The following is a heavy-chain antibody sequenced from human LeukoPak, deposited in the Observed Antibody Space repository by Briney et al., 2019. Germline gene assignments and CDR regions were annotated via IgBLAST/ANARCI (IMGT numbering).Heavy chain of an antibody. CDR2: IYHSGTL. Sequence: PSETLSLTCTVSGYSVRRAYYWGWIRQPPGKGLEWIGSIYHSGTLYYNPSLKSRVTISVDTSKNQFSLKLSSVTAADTAVYYCARGPLTYYDFWSGYFRGYYYYYMDVWGKGTTVTVSS. CDR1: GYSVRRAYY. J-gene: IGHJ6*03. V-gene: IGHV4-38-2*02. CDR3: ARGPLTYYDFWSGYFRGYYYYYMDV. D-gene: IGHD3-3*01.